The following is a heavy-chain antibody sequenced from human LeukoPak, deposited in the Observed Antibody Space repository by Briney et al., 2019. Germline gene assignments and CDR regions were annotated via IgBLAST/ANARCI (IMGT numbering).Heavy chain of an antibody. Sequence: GGSLRLSCVASGLSFSSYAMSWVRQAPGKGLEWVSAISGSGGSTYYADSVKGRFTISRDNSKNTLYLQMNSLRAEDTAVYYCAKDSILGSERPKQFDYWGQGTLVTVSS. V-gene: IGHV3-23*01. J-gene: IGHJ4*02. CDR2: ISGSGGST. CDR3: AKDSILGSERPKQFDY. CDR1: GLSFSSYA. D-gene: IGHD3-3*02.